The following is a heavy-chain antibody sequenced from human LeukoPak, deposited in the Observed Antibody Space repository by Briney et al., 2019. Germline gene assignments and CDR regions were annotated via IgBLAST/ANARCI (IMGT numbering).Heavy chain of an antibody. CDR3: ARSDGDYHWYFDL. V-gene: IGHV4-31*03. D-gene: IGHD4-17*01. J-gene: IGHJ2*01. CDR2: IYYSGST. Sequence: PSQNLSLTCTVSGGSISSGGYYWSWIRQHPGKGLEWIGYIYYSGSTYYNPSLKSRVTISVDTSKNQFSLKLSSVTAADTAVYYCARSDGDYHWYFDLWGRGTLVTVSS. CDR1: GGSISSGGYY.